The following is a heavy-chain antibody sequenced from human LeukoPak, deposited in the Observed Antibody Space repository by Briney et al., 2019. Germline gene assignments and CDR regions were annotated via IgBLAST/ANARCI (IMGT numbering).Heavy chain of an antibody. V-gene: IGHV3-11*01. CDR1: GFTFSDYY. Sequence: GGSLRLSCAASGFTFSDYYMSWIRQAPGKGLEWVSYISSSGSTIYYADSAKGRFTISRDNAKNSLYLQMNSLRAEDTAVYYCASRGIAVAGTRVFDPWGQGTLVTVSS. D-gene: IGHD6-19*01. CDR3: ASRGIAVAGTRVFDP. CDR2: ISSSGSTI. J-gene: IGHJ5*02.